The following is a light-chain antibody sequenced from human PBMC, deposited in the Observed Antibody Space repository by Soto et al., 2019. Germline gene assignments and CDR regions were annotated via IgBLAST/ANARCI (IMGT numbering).Light chain of an antibody. Sequence: QSVLTQPPSVSAAPGQKVTISCSGSSSNIGNNYVFWYQRLPGTAPKLLVYDDNKRPSEIPDRFSGSKSGTSATLGITGLQTGDEADYYCGTWDSSLSVVFGGGTKVTVL. CDR1: SSNIGNNY. V-gene: IGLV1-51*01. CDR3: GTWDSSLSVV. CDR2: DDN. J-gene: IGLJ2*01.